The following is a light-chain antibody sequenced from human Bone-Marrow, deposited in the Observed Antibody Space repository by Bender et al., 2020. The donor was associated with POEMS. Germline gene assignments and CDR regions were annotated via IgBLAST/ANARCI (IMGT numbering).Light chain of an antibody. Sequence: QSVLTQPPSASGTPGQRVTISCSGSSSNIGNNAVNWYQQLPETAPKLLIYNNDQRPSGVPDRFSGSKSGTSASLAISGLQSEDEADYYCAAWDDSLNGLVFGGGTKLTVL. V-gene: IGLV1-44*01. CDR3: AAWDDSLNGLV. J-gene: IGLJ2*01. CDR1: SSNIGNNA. CDR2: NND.